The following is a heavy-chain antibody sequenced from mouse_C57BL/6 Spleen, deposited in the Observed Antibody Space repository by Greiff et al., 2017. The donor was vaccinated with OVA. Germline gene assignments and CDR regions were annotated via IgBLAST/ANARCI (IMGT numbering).Heavy chain of an antibody. V-gene: IGHV14-1*01. Sequence: VQLKQSGAELVRPGASVKLSCTASGFNIKDYYMHWVKQRPEQGLEWIGRIDPEDGDTEYAPKFQGKATMTADTSSNTAYLQLSSLTSEDTAVYYCTPYYGSSSPGFDVWGTGTTVTVSS. D-gene: IGHD1-1*01. CDR2: IDPEDGDT. CDR1: GFNIKDYY. CDR3: TPYYGSSSPGFDV. J-gene: IGHJ1*03.